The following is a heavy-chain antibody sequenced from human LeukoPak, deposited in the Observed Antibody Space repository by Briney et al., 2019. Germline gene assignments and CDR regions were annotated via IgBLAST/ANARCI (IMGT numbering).Heavy chain of an antibody. D-gene: IGHD6-13*01. V-gene: IGHV4-61*01. CDR3: ARVYYSSSYDYWYFDL. J-gene: IGHJ2*01. Sequence: PSQTLSLTCSVSGYSISSGYYWSWIRQPPGKGLEWIGYIYYSGSTNYNPSLKSRVTISVDTSKNQFSLKLTSVTAADTAVYYCARVYYSSSYDYWYFDLWGRGTLVTVSS. CDR2: IYYSGST. CDR1: GYSISSGYY.